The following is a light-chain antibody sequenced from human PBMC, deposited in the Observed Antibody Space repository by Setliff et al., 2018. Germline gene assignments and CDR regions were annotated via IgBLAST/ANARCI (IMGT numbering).Light chain of an antibody. J-gene: IGLJ3*02. Sequence: QSVLTQPRSVSGSPGQSVTISCTGTSTDVGGYNYVSWYQQHPGEAPKLMIYEVSNRPSGISSRFSGSKSGNTASLTISGLQAEDEADYYCSSHTTSSTWVFGGGTKVTVL. CDR2: EVS. CDR1: STDVGGYNY. CDR3: SSHTTSSTWV. V-gene: IGLV2-14*01.